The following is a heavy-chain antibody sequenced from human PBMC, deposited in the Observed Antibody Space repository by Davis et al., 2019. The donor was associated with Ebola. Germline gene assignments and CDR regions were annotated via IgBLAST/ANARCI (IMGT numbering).Heavy chain of an antibody. V-gene: IGHV3-7*01. CDR1: GFAFSIHW. J-gene: IGHJ3*02. CDR3: ARGVDYGFDI. D-gene: IGHD2-21*02. CDR2: IRQDEGET. Sequence: GESLKISCAAASGFAFSIHWMTWVRQAPGKGLEWVANIRQDEGETYYADSVKGRFTISRDNVKGSLYLQMNSLRDEDTAVYYCARGVDYGFDIWGQGTMVTVSS.